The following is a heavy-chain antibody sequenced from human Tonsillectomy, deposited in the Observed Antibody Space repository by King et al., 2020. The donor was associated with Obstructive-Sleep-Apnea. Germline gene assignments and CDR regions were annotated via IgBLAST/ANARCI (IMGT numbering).Heavy chain of an antibody. Sequence: LQLQESGSGLVKPSQTLSLTCAVSGGSISSGGYSWSWIRQPPGKGLEWIGYIYHSGSTYYNPSLKSRVTISVDRSKNQFSLKLSSVTAADTAGYYCARARCSSTSCCIDYWGQGTLVTVSS. J-gene: IGHJ4*02. D-gene: IGHD2-2*01. CDR2: IYHSGST. V-gene: IGHV4-30-2*01. CDR1: GGSISSGGYS. CDR3: ARARCSSTSCCIDY.